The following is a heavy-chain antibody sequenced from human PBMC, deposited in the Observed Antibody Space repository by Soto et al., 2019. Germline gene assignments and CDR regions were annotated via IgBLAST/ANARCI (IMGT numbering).Heavy chain of an antibody. CDR2: ISWNSGSI. D-gene: IGHD6-19*01. Sequence: PGGSLRLSCAASGFTFTTDCIHWVRQAPGKGLEWVSGISWNSGSIGYADSVKGRFTISRDNAKNSLYLQMNSLRAEDTALYYCAKAGPQQWPKWYNWFDPWGQGTLVTVSS. J-gene: IGHJ5*02. CDR3: AKAGPQQWPKWYNWFDP. V-gene: IGHV3-9*01. CDR1: GFTFTTDC.